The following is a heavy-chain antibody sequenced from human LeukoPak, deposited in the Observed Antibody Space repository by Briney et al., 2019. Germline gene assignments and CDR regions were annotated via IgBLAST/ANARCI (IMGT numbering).Heavy chain of an antibody. V-gene: IGHV5-10-1*01. CDR1: GYSFTSYW. D-gene: IGHD3-22*01. CDR3: ARQAYENSGAHLDY. CDR2: IDPSDSYT. Sequence: GGSLRLSCKGSGYSFTSYWISWVRQMPGKGLEWMGTIDPSDSYTNYSPSFKGHVTISADKSISTASLQWSSLKASDTAIYYCARQAYENSGAHLDYWGQGTLVTVSS. J-gene: IGHJ4*02.